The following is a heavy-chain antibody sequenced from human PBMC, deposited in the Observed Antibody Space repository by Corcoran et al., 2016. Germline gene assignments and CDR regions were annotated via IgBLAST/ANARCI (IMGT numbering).Heavy chain of an antibody. J-gene: IGHJ3*02. V-gene: IGHV3-48*04. Sequence: EVQLVESGGGLVQPGGSLRLSCAASGFTFSSYSMNWVRQAPGKGLEWVSYISSSSSTIYYADSVKGRFTISRDNAKNSLYLQMNSLRAEDTAVYYCAGDSGYDDVWGSYRSRAFDIWGQGTMVTVSS. CDR2: ISSSSSTI. CDR3: AGDSGYDDVWGSYRSRAFDI. CDR1: GFTFSSYS. D-gene: IGHD3-16*02.